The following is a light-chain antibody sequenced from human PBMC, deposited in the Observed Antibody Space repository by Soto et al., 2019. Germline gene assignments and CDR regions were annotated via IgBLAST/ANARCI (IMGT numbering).Light chain of an antibody. J-gene: IGKJ2*01. Sequence: EIVLTQSPATLSLSPGERATLSCRASQSVSSYLAWYQQKPGQAPRLLIYDASNRATGIPARFSGSGSGTDFNLTISSLEPEDFAVYYCQQRRTWPPYTFGQGTKLEIK. CDR2: DAS. CDR1: QSVSSY. CDR3: QQRRTWPPYT. V-gene: IGKV3-11*01.